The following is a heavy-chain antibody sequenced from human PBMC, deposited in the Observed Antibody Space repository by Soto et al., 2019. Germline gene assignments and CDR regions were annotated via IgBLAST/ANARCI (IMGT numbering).Heavy chain of an antibody. CDR3: ALKRDYYGSGSYYYGAFDI. D-gene: IGHD3-10*01. CDR1: GFSLSTSGVG. CDR2: IYWDDDK. Sequence: SGPTLVNPTQTLTLTCTFSGFSLSTSGVGVGWIRQPPGKALEWLALIYWDDDKRYSPSLKSRLTITKDTSKNKVVLTMTNMDPVDTATYCCALKRDYYGSGSYYYGAFDIWGQGTMVTVS. V-gene: IGHV2-5*02. J-gene: IGHJ3*02.